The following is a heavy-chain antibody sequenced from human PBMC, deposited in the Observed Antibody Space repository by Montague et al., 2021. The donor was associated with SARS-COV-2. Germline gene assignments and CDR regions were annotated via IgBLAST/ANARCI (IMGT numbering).Heavy chain of an antibody. CDR1: GGSISSSSYY. CDR3: ASMVRAQVYYSDY. V-gene: IGHV4-39*01. Sequence: SETLSLTCTVSGGSISSSSYYWGWIRQPPGKGLEWIGSIFYSGGTDYNPSLKSRVTISVDTSKNQFSLKLSSVTAADTAVYYCASMVRAQVYYSDYWGQGTLVTVSS. CDR2: IFYSGGT. J-gene: IGHJ4*02. D-gene: IGHD3-10*01.